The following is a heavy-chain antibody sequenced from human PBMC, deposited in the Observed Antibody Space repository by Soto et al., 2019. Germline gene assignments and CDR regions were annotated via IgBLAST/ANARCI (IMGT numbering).Heavy chain of an antibody. J-gene: IGHJ3*02. Sequence: SGPTLVNPTQTLTLTCTFSGFSLSTSGVGVGWIRQPPGKALEWLALIYWNDDKRYSPSLKSRLTITKDTSKNQVVLTMTNMDPVDTATYYCAHRAHYSNYWVPDAFDIWGQGTMVIVSS. V-gene: IGHV2-5*01. CDR2: IYWNDDK. CDR1: GFSLSTSGVG. D-gene: IGHD4-4*01. CDR3: AHRAHYSNYWVPDAFDI.